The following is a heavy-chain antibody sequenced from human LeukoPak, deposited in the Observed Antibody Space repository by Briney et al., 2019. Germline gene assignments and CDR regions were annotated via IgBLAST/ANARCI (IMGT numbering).Heavy chain of an antibody. CDR3: VRASPYYYDSSGYYVFDY. V-gene: IGHV4-59*01. Sequence: IGYXXYSGSTNYNPSLKSRVTISVDTSKNQFSLKLSSVTAADTAVYYCVRASPYYYDSSGYYVFDYWGQGTLVTVSS. J-gene: IGHJ4*02. D-gene: IGHD3-22*01. CDR2: XXYSGST.